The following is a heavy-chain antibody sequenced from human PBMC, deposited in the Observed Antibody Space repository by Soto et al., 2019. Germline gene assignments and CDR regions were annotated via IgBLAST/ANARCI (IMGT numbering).Heavy chain of an antibody. Sequence: ASVKVSCKASGYTFTGYWMHWVRQAPGQGLEWMGWINPNSGGTKYAQKFQGRVTMTRDTSISTAYMELSRLRSDDTAVYYCATDHGYCTKTKCYFFDSWGQGTLVTVSS. J-gene: IGHJ4*02. D-gene: IGHD2-8*01. CDR1: GYTFTGYW. V-gene: IGHV1-2*02. CDR3: ATDHGYCTKTKCYFFDS. CDR2: INPNSGGT.